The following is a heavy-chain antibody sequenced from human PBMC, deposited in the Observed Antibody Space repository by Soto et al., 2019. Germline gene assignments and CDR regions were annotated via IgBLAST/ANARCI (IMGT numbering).Heavy chain of an antibody. CDR3: ARGTISYYYGMDV. J-gene: IGHJ6*02. CDR1: GYTFTSYY. CDR2: INPSGGST. D-gene: IGHD3-9*01. V-gene: IGHV1-46*01. Sequence: ASVTVSCEASGYTFTSYYMHWVRQAPGQGLEWMGIINPSGGSTSYAQKFQGRVTMTRDTSTSTVYMELSSLRSEDTAVYYCARGTISYYYGMDVWGQGTTVTVSS.